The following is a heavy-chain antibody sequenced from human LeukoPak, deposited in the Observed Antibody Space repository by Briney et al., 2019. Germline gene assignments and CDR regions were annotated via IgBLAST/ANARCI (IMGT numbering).Heavy chain of an antibody. V-gene: IGHV4-59*01. Sequence: SETLSLTCTVSGGSISSYYWSWIRQPPGKGLEWIGYIYYSGSTNYNPSLESRVTISVDTSKNQFPLELSSVTAADTAVYYWARESLLREPGFRLPAPAAFDIWGQGTMVTVSS. CDR3: ARESLLREPGFRLPAPAAFDI. CDR2: IYYSGST. J-gene: IGHJ3*02. CDR1: GGSISSYY. D-gene: IGHD1-26*01.